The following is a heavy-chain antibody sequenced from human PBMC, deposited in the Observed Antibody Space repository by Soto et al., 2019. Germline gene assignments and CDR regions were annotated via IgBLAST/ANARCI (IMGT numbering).Heavy chain of an antibody. J-gene: IGHJ4*02. V-gene: IGHV4-31*03. D-gene: IGHD3-22*01. CDR2: ISYNGRT. Sequence: SEALSRTCNVSGGCIGRGGDLWSWIRRHPGKGLEGVGCISYNGRTCYNPSLKSRVTISADTSKNQISLELNSVTAADPAVYYCARSEVVVIRLDYWGQGTPVT. CDR3: ARSEVVVIRLDY. CDR1: GGCIGRGGDL.